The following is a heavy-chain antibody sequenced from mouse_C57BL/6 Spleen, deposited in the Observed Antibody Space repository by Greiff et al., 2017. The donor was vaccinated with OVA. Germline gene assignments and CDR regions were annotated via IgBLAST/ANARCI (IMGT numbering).Heavy chain of an antibody. J-gene: IGHJ1*03. CDR3: ASDYYGYFDV. D-gene: IGHD2-4*01. CDR2: INPNNGGT. CDR1: GYTFTDYN. Sequence: VQLKQSGPELVKPGASVKMSCKASGYTFTDYNMHWVKPSHGKSLEWIGYINPNNGGTSYNQKFKGKATLTVNKSSSTAYMELRSLTSEDSAVYYCASDYYGYFDVWGTGTTVTVSS. V-gene: IGHV1-22*01.